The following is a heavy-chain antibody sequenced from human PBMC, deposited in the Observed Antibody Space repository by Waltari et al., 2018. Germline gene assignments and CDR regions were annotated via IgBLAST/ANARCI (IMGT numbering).Heavy chain of an antibody. CDR3: ARDLMGAEYDAFDI. D-gene: IGHD2-8*01. Sequence: QVQLQESGPGLVKPSETLSLTCTVSGGSISSHYWSWIRQPPGKGLEWSGYIYYSGSTNYNPSLKSRVTISVDTSKNQFSLKLSSVTAADTAVYYCARDLMGAEYDAFDIWGQGTMVTVSS. J-gene: IGHJ3*02. CDR1: GGSISSHY. CDR2: IYYSGST. V-gene: IGHV4-59*11.